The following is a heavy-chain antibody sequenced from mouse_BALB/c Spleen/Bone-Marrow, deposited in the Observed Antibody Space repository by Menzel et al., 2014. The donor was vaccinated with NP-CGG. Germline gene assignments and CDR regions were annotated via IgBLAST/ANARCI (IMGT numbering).Heavy chain of an antibody. CDR3: ARQYGNYFDY. Sequence: VQGVESGVELVRPGSSVKISCKASGYAFSSYWMNWVKQRPGQGLEWIGQIYPGDGDTNYNGKFKGKATLTADKSSSTAYMQLSSLTSEDSAVYFCARQYGNYFDYWSQGATLAVSS. V-gene: IGHV1-80*01. D-gene: IGHD2-10*02. CDR2: IYPGDGDT. CDR1: GYAFSSYW. J-gene: IGHJ2*01.